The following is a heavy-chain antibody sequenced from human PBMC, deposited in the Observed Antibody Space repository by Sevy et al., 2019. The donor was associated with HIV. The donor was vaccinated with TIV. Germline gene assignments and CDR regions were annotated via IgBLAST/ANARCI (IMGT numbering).Heavy chain of an antibody. CDR2: IYYSGST. J-gene: IGHJ1*01. V-gene: IGHV4-59*13. CDR3: ARGNMVRVDSKYFQD. D-gene: IGHD3-10*01. Sequence: SETLSLTCTVSGGSISIYYWSWIRQPPGKGLEWIGYIYYSGSTNYNPSLKSRVTMSVDTSKNQFSLKLRSVTAADTAVYYCARGNMVRVDSKYFQDWGQGALVTVSS. CDR1: GGSISIYY.